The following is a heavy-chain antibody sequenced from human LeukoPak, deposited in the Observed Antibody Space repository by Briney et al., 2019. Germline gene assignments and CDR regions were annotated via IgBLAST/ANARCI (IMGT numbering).Heavy chain of an antibody. J-gene: IGHJ4*02. Sequence: GGSLRLSCAASGFAFSSYAMHWVRQAPGKGLEWVAIISYDGSNKYYADSVKGRFTISRDNSKNTLYLQMNSLRTEDTAVYFCAREGSSSSFDYWGQGTLVIVSS. V-gene: IGHV3-30-3*01. CDR1: GFAFSSYA. D-gene: IGHD6-13*01. CDR2: ISYDGSNK. CDR3: AREGSSSSFDY.